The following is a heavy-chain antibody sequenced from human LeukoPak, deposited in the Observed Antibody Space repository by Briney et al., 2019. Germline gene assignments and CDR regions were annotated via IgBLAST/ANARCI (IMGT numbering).Heavy chain of an antibody. CDR3: ARDFSYYDILTGTGHYYMDV. J-gene: IGHJ6*03. CDR2: IYYSGST. CDR1: GGSISINDYF. Sequence: SETLSLTCAVSGGSISINDYFWAWIRQSPGKGLEWIGSIYYSGSTYYNPSLKSRVTISVDTSKNQFSLKLSSVTAADTAVYYCARDFSYYDILTGTGHYYMDVWGKGTTVTVSS. D-gene: IGHD3-9*01. V-gene: IGHV4-39*07.